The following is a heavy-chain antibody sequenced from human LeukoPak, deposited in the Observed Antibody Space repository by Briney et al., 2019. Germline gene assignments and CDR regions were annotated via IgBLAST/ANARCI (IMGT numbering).Heavy chain of an antibody. J-gene: IGHJ5*02. D-gene: IGHD6-13*01. V-gene: IGHV3-23*01. Sequence: QPGGSLRLSRDASGCTFDSYAMMWVCEAPGHGLEWVSAVSRFGGSTYYADSAMGRFTISRDNSNNTEYLQMNSLRVGDTALYYCVKHVGSRGSNNRFDPWGQGTLVTVS. CDR2: VSRFGGST. CDR1: GCTFDSYA. CDR3: VKHVGSRGSNNRFDP.